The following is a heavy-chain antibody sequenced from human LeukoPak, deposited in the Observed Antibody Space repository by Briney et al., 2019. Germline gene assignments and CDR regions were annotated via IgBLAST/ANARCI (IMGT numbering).Heavy chain of an antibody. Sequence: ASVKVSCKASGYTFTSYYMHWVRQAPGQGLEWMGIINPSGGSTSYAQKFQGRVTMTRDTSTSTVYMELSSLRSEDTAVYYCARVATILPQWSHAFDTWGQGTMVTVSS. CDR1: GYTFTSYY. CDR2: INPSGGST. J-gene: IGHJ3*02. D-gene: IGHD5-12*01. CDR3: ARVATILPQWSHAFDT. V-gene: IGHV1-46*01.